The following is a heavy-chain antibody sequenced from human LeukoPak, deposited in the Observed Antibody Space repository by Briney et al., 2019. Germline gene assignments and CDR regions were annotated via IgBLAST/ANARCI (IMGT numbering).Heavy chain of an antibody. CDR2: ISGSGGST. D-gene: IGHD2-15*01. CDR3: ARHGCSGSSCPFQH. J-gene: IGHJ1*01. CDR1: GFTFSSYA. Sequence: GGSLRLSCAASGFTFSSYAMSWVRQAPGKGLEWVSAISGSGGSTYYADSVKGRFTISRDNSKNTLYLQMNSLRAEDTAVYYCARHGCSGSSCPFQHWGQGTLVTVSS. V-gene: IGHV3-23*01.